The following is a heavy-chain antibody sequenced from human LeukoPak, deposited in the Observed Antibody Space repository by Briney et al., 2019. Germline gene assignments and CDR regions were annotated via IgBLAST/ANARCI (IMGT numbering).Heavy chain of an antibody. CDR1: GFTFSSYW. CDR2: IKQDGSEK. V-gene: IGHV3-7*01. J-gene: IGHJ4*02. Sequence: PGGSLRLSCVASGFTFSSYWMSWVRQAPGKGLEWVANIKQDGSEKYYVDSVKGRFTISRDNAKNSLYLQMNSLRAEDTAVYYCARDQWELLPDFDYWGQGTLVTVSS. CDR3: ARDQWELLPDFDY. D-gene: IGHD1-26*01.